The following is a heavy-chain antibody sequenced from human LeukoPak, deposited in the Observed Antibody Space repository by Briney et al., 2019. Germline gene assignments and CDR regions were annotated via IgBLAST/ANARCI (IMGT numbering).Heavy chain of an antibody. CDR2: IKSKTDGGTT. V-gene: IGHV3-15*01. CDR1: GFTFSNAW. Sequence: GGSLRLSCAASGFTFSNAWMSWVRQAPGKGLEWVGHIKSKTDGGTTDYAAPVKGRFTISRDDSKNTLYLQTNSLKTEDTAVYYCTRQQLVQDYWGQGTLVTVSS. CDR3: TRQQLVQDY. J-gene: IGHJ4*02. D-gene: IGHD6-13*01.